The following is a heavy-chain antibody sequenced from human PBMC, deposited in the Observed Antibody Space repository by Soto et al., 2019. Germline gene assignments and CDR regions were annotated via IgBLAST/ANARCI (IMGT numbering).Heavy chain of an antibody. CDR3: ARVRYYDSSGYYGRRDWFDP. D-gene: IGHD3-22*01. J-gene: IGHJ5*02. CDR2: IYYSGST. V-gene: IGHV4-59*01. CDR1: GGSISSYY. Sequence: SETLSLTCTVSGGSISSYYWSWIRQPPGKGLEWIGYIYYSGSTNYNPSLKSRVTISVDTSKNQFSLKLSSVTAADTAVYYCARVRYYDSSGYYGRRDWFDPWGQGTLVTV.